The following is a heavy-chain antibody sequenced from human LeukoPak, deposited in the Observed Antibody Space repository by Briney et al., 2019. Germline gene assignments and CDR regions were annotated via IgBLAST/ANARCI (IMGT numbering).Heavy chain of an antibody. Sequence: SGTLSLTCAVSGGSISSSNWWSWVRQPPGKGLEWIGEIYHSGSTNYNPSLKSRVTISVDKSKNQFSLKLSSVTAADTAVYYCARLLLWFGETPLAFDIWGQGTMVTVSS. CDR3: ARLLLWFGETPLAFDI. J-gene: IGHJ3*02. D-gene: IGHD3-10*01. CDR1: GGSISSSNW. CDR2: IYHSGST. V-gene: IGHV4-4*02.